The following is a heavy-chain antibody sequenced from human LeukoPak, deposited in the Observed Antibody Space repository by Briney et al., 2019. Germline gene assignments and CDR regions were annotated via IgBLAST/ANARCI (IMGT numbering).Heavy chain of an antibody. V-gene: IGHV3-30-3*01. CDR3: AKDRTRANDGASSVFDY. J-gene: IGHJ4*02. D-gene: IGHD2-8*01. Sequence: GGSLRLSCAASGFTFSSYAMHWVRQAPGKGLEWVAVISYDGSNKYYADSVKGRFTISRDSSKNTLYLQMNSLRAEDTAVYYCAKDRTRANDGASSVFDYWGQGTLVTVSS. CDR2: ISYDGSNK. CDR1: GFTFSSYA.